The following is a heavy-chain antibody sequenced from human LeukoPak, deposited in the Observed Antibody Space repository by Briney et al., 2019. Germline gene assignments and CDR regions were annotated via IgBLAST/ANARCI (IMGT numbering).Heavy chain of an antibody. CDR2: IRQDGNEK. CDR1: GFTFSNYW. V-gene: IGHV3-7*01. Sequence: PGGSLRLSCAASGFTFSNYWMTWVRQAPGKGLEWVANIRQDGNEKHYVDSVKGRFTISRDNAKNSLYLQMNSLRAEDTAVYYCARGVSSTWKFDFWGQGTLATVSS. D-gene: IGHD6-13*01. CDR3: ARGVSSTWKFDF. J-gene: IGHJ4*02.